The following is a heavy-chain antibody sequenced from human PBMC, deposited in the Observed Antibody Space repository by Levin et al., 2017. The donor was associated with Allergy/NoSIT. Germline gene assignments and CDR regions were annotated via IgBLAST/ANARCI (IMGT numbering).Heavy chain of an antibody. CDR2: ISYDGSNK. CDR3: AKLAEYSGYDGRAFDS. J-gene: IGHJ3*02. D-gene: IGHD5-12*01. CDR1: GFTFSSYG. V-gene: IGHV3-30*18. Sequence: GGSLRLSCAASGFTFSSYGMHWVRQAPGKGLEWVAVISYDGSNKYYADSVKGRFTISRDNSKNTLYLQMNSLRAEDTAVYYCAKLAEYSGYDGRAFDSWGQGTMVTVSS.